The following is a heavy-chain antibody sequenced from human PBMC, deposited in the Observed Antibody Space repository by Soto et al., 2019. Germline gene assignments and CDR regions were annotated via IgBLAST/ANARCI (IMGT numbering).Heavy chain of an antibody. CDR3: ARGKGYSYGPYYFEY. V-gene: IGHV4-4*07. Sequence: SETPSLTCTVSGGSISSYYWSCIRQPAGKGLEWIGRSYTSGSTNYNPSLKSRVTMSVDTSKNQFSLKLSSVTAADTALYYCARGKGYSYGPYYFEYWGQGTMVTVSS. D-gene: IGHD5-18*01. J-gene: IGHJ4*02. CDR1: GGSISSYY. CDR2: SYTSGST.